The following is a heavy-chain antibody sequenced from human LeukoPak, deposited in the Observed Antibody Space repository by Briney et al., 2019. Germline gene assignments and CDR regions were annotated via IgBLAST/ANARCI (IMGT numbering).Heavy chain of an antibody. V-gene: IGHV4-30-4*01. CDR1: GGSISSGDYY. CDR2: IYYSGST. J-gene: IGHJ6*02. CDR3: ARAPVGYDFWSGYPPYYYYGMDV. Sequence: SQTLSLTCTVSGGSISSGDYYWSWIRQPPGKGLEWIGYIYYSGSTYYNPSLSSRVTISVDTSKNQFSLKLSSVTAADTAVYYCARAPVGYDFWSGYPPYYYYGMDVWGQGTTVTVSS. D-gene: IGHD3-3*01.